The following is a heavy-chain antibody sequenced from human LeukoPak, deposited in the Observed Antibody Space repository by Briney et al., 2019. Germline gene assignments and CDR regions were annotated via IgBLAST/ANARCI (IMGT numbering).Heavy chain of an antibody. CDR2: IYTGGNT. J-gene: IGHJ4*02. CDR3: TRMSSYAGSGPSFDY. V-gene: IGHV3-53*01. D-gene: IGHD3-10*01. CDR1: GFTVSSNF. Sequence: PGGSLRLSCAASGFTVSSNFMSWVRQAPGRGLEWVSVIYTGGNTYYSDSVRGRFTISRDNSENTLYLQMNSLRAEDTAIYYCTRMSSYAGSGPSFDYWGQRTLVAVSS.